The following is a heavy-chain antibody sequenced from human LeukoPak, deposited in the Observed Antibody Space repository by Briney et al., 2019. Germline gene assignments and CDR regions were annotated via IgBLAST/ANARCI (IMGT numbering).Heavy chain of an antibody. V-gene: IGHV1-2*02. CDR3: ATHTGIVGATEYYFDY. D-gene: IGHD1-26*01. CDR2: NPNSGGT. J-gene: IGHJ4*02. Sequence: NPNSGGTNYAQKFQGRVTMTRDTSISTAYMELSRLRSDDTAVYYCATHTGIVGATEYYFDYWGQGTLVTVSS.